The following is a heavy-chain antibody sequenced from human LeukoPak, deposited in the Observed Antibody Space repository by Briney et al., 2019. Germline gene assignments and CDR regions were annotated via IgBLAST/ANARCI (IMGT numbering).Heavy chain of an antibody. CDR1: GGSISSSNW. CDR3: ARDVSRTYTWDY. Sequence: SETLSLTCAVSGGSISSSNWWSWVRQPPGKGLEWIGEINHSGSTNYNPSLQSRITISVDKSKNQFSLKLSSVTAADTAVYYCARDVSRTYTWDYWGQGTLVTVSS. J-gene: IGHJ4*02. CDR2: INHSGST. V-gene: IGHV4-4*02. D-gene: IGHD2-2*01.